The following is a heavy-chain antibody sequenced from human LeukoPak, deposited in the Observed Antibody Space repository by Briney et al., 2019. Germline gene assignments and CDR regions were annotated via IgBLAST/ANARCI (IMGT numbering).Heavy chain of an antibody. D-gene: IGHD6-6*01. CDR2: INTDGSST. CDR1: GFTFSSYG. Sequence: GRSLRLSCAASGFTFSSYGMHWVRQAPGKGLVWVSRINTDGSSTSYADSVKGRFTISRDNAKNTLYLQMNSLRAEDTAVYYCARAEDSSSSFYYYYMDVWGKGTTVTVSS. J-gene: IGHJ6*03. CDR3: ARAEDSSSSFYYYYMDV. V-gene: IGHV3-74*01.